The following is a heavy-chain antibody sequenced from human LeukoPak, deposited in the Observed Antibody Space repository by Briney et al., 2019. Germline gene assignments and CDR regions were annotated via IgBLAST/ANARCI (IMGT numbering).Heavy chain of an antibody. D-gene: IGHD3-22*01. CDR2: ISSSGSTI. J-gene: IGHJ4*02. CDR3: ARVAYYYDSSGYHLDY. CDR1: GFTFSDYY. V-gene: IGHV3-11*01. Sequence: GGSLRLSCAASGFTFSDYYMSWIRQAPGKGLEWVSYISSSGSTIYYADSVKGRFTISRDNAKNSLYLQMNSPRAEDTAVYYCARVAYYYDSSGYHLDYWGQGTLVTVSS.